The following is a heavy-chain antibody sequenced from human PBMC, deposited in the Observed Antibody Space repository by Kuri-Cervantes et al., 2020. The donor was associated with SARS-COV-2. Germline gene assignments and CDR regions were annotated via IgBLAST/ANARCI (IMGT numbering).Heavy chain of an antibody. CDR1: HEPLYSSSHF. D-gene: IGHD6-13*01. J-gene: IGHJ4*02. V-gene: IGHV4-39*02. CDR2: VFYSGTT. Sequence: SETLSLTCTVSHEPLYSSSHFWGWIRQSPGKGLEWIGSVFYSGTTYYNPPLQSRVTVSVDLSKNQFSLSLQSVTAADTAVYYCVRDHDYGSRNKFDFWGPGALVTVSS. CDR3: VRDHDYGSRNKFDF.